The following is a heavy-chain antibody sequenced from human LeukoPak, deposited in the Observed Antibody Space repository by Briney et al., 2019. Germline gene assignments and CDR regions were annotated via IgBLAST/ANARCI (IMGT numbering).Heavy chain of an antibody. CDR2: IGGADGST. J-gene: IGHJ4*02. CDR1: GFTFSNSA. Sequence: PGGSLRLSCAASGFTFSNSAMSWVRQAPRKGLEWVSAIGGADGSTYYADSVKGRFTISRDNSKNTLYLQMNSLRAEDTAVYYCAKLRRYDSSGYFDYWGQGTLVTVSS. D-gene: IGHD3-22*01. CDR3: AKLRRYDSSGYFDY. V-gene: IGHV3-23*01.